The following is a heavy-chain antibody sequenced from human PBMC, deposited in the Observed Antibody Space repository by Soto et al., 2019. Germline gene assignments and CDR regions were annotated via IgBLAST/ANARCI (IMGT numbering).Heavy chain of an antibody. D-gene: IGHD2-21*01. J-gene: IGHJ6*02. CDR2: ISAYNGNT. CDR3: ARGAFCGGAPGCRDMDV. Sequence: QIQLVQSGVEVKNPGATVKVSCKSSGYKFISPSITWVRQATGQGLEGRGRISAYNGNTNYAQKLQGRVTMTTDTSTNTAYRELRSLRSDDTAVYYCARGAFCGGAPGCRDMDVWGQGTTVTVSS. V-gene: IGHV1-18*01. CDR1: GYKFISPS.